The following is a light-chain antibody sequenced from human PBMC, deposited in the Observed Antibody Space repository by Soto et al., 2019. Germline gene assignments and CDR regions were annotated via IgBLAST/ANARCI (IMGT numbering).Light chain of an antibody. CDR2: DVS. Sequence: QSALTQPASVSGSPGQSITISCTGTSSDVGTYNHVSWYQQYPGKAPKLMIFDVSSRPSGVSKRFSGSKSGNTASLTISGLQVEDEADYYCSSYTSSNTLVFGGGTKLTVL. CDR1: SSDVGTYNH. CDR3: SSYTSSNTLV. V-gene: IGLV2-14*01. J-gene: IGLJ3*02.